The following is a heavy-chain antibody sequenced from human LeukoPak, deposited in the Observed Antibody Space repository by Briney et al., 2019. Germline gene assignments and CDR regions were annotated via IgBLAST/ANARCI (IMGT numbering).Heavy chain of an antibody. Sequence: PGGSLRLSCTASGFTIGDYAMNWVRQAPGKGLEWVGFIRSKAYGGTTEYAASVKGRFTISRDDSKSIGYLQMNSLKTEDTAMYYCTRGSFADYYGSGTYRDDYWGQGTLVTVSS. CDR3: TRGSFADYYGSGTYRDDY. D-gene: IGHD3-10*01. CDR1: GFTIGDYA. CDR2: IRSKAYGGTT. V-gene: IGHV3-49*04. J-gene: IGHJ4*02.